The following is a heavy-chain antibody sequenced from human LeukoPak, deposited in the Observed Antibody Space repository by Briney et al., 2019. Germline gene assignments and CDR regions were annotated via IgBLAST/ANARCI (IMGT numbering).Heavy chain of an antibody. CDR1: GFTFSSYG. Sequence: PGGSLRLSCAASGFTFSSYGMHWVRQAPGKGLEWVAFIRYDGSNKYYADSVKGRFTISRDDSKNTLYLQMNNLRAEDTAVYYCAKDRWKNYGSGTTFDYWGQGTLVTVSS. V-gene: IGHV3-30*02. CDR3: AKDRWKNYGSGTTFDY. J-gene: IGHJ4*02. CDR2: IRYDGSNK. D-gene: IGHD3-10*01.